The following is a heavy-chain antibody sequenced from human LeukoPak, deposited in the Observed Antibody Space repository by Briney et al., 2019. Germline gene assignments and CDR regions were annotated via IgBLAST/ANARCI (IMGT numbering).Heavy chain of an antibody. J-gene: IGHJ4*02. V-gene: IGHV4-59*12. Sequence: SETLSLTCTVSGGSISNYYWSWIRQPPGKGLEWIGYIYYSGSTNYNPSLKSRVTISVDTSKNQFSLKLSSVTAADTAVYYCARDDYGDFYYFDYWGQGTLVTVSS. CDR3: ARDDYGDFYYFDY. CDR1: GGSISNYY. D-gene: IGHD4-17*01. CDR2: IYYSGST.